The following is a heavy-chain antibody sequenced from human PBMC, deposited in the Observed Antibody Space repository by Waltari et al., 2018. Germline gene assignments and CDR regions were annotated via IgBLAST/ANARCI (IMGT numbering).Heavy chain of an antibody. J-gene: IGHJ4*02. V-gene: IGHV3-23*04. CDR3: AKDEAYYDFWSGHMYYFDY. Sequence: EVQLVESGGGLVQPGGSLRLSCAASGFTFSSYAMSWVRQAPGKGLEWVSAISGSGGSTYYADSVKGRFTISRDNSKNTLYLQMNSLRAEDTAVYYCAKDEAYYDFWSGHMYYFDYWGQGTLVTVSS. D-gene: IGHD3-3*01. CDR1: GFTFSSYA. CDR2: ISGSGGST.